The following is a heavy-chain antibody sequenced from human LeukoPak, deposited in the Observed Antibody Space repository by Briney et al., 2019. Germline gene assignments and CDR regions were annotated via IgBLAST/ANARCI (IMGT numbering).Heavy chain of an antibody. D-gene: IGHD6-19*01. J-gene: IGHJ4*02. CDR1: GFTFSSYA. CDR3: AKDPYSSAYYGPGY. V-gene: IGHV3-23*01. CDR2: INGSGDRK. Sequence: GGSLRLSCAASGFTFSSYAMSWVRQAPGKGLEWVSTINGSGDRKYYTDSVKGRFTISRVSSENTLYLQMNSLRADDTAVYYCAKDPYSSAYYGPGYLGQGTLVTVSS.